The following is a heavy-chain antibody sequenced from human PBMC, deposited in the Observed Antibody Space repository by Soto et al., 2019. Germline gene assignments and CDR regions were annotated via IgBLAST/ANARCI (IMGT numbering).Heavy chain of an antibody. V-gene: IGHV3-48*03. J-gene: IGHJ5*01. CDR3: ALLRDS. CDR2: ISRDGGTI. D-gene: IGHD2-21*02. CDR1: GVSFSTNA. Sequence: PGGSLRLSCEASGVSFSTNAMNWVRQAPGKGPEWLSYISRDGGTIYYSSSVQGRFTVSRDNTRNSLFLQMNSLRAEDTAFYYCALLRDSWGQGAQVTVSS.